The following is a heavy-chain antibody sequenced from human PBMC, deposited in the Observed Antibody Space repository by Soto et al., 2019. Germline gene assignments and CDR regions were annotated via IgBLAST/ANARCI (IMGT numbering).Heavy chain of an antibody. V-gene: IGHV3-21*01. CDR1: GFTFSSYS. Sequence: EVQLVESGGGLVKPGGSLRLSCAASGFTFSSYSMNWVRQAPGKGLEWVSAINRNSINMHYADSVKGRFTISRDNAKNSLYLQMNSLRVEDTAVYYCVRDLLEVVTKVDPWGQGTLVTVSS. CDR3: VRDLLEVVTKVDP. D-gene: IGHD1-1*01. CDR2: INRNSINM. J-gene: IGHJ5*02.